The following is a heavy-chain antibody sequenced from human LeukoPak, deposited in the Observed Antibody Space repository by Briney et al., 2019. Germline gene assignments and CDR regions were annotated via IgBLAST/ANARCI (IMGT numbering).Heavy chain of an antibody. V-gene: IGHV4-61*02. CDR3: VRHYYYNMDV. J-gene: IGHJ6*03. CDR1: GGSISSGSYF. Sequence: PSQTLSLTCTVSGGSISSGSYFWSWIRQPAGKGLEWIGRIYTSGSTNYNPSLKSRVTISVDTSKNQFSLKLSSVTAADTAVYYCVRHYYYNMDVWGIGATVTVSS. CDR2: IYTSGST. D-gene: IGHD3-10*01.